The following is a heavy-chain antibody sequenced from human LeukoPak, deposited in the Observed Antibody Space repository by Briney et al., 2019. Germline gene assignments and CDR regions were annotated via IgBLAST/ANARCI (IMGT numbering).Heavy chain of an antibody. CDR1: GYIFTDYY. CDR2: INPRSGGT. D-gene: IGHD3-22*01. J-gene: IGHJ3*02. V-gene: IGHV1-2*02. CDR3: ARHMITMIVVVIPDAFDI. Sequence: ASVKVSCKASGYIFTDYYMHWVRQAPGQGLEWMGWINPRSGGTNYAQKFQGRVTMTRDTSTSTAYMELSSQRSEDIDVYYCARHMITMIVVVIPDAFDIWGQGTMVTVSS.